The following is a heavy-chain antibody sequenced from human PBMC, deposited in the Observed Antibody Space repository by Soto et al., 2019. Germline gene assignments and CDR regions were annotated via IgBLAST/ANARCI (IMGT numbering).Heavy chain of an antibody. Sequence: EVQLVQSGGGLVQPGGSLRLSCAASGFSFSSHWMHWVRQAPGKGLVWVSHIKTDGSTTAYADSLKGRFTISRNNAKNTLNLQINTLRAEDTAVYCCVRDPYIIYAYDIWGQGTMVTVSS. CDR3: VRDPYIIYAYDI. J-gene: IGHJ3*02. CDR1: GFSFSSHW. D-gene: IGHD2-21*01. V-gene: IGHV3-74*01. CDR2: IKTDGSTT.